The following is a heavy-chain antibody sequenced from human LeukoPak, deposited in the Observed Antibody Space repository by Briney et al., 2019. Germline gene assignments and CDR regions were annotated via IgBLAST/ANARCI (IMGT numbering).Heavy chain of an antibody. CDR3: AREFRTTTWSFDAFDL. CDR1: GYTFTDYY. CDR2: INPTSGAT. Sequence: ASVKVSCKASGYTFTDYYTYWVRQAPGQGLDWVGWINPTSGATNYAQKFQGRVTMTRDTSNNTSYMELSRLRSDDTAVYYCAREFRTTTWSFDAFDLWGQGTMVTVSS. D-gene: IGHD1/OR15-1a*01. J-gene: IGHJ3*01. V-gene: IGHV1-2*02.